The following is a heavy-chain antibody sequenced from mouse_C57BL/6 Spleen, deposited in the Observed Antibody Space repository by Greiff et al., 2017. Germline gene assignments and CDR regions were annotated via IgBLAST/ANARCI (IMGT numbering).Heavy chain of an antibody. Sequence: QVQLQQSGAELVKPGASVKMSCKASGYTFTSYWITWVKQRPGQGLEWIGDIYPGSGSTNYNEKFKSKATLTVDTSSSTAYMQLSSLTSEDSAVYYCARWGYYGSGAWFAYWGQGTLVTVSA. D-gene: IGHD1-1*01. V-gene: IGHV1-55*01. CDR2: IYPGSGST. CDR1: GYTFTSYW. J-gene: IGHJ3*01. CDR3: ARWGYYGSGAWFAY.